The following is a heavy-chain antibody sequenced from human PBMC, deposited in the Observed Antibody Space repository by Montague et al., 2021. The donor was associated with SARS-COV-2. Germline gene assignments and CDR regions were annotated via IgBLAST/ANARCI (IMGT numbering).Heavy chain of an antibody. D-gene: IGHD3-22*01. J-gene: IGHJ1*01. CDR2: IYHDGNT. V-gene: IGHV4-39*01. CDR1: GDSIGSSSYY. Sequence: SETLSLTCTVSGDSIGSSSYYWDWIRQPPGKGLEWIGSIYHDGNTYYNPSLETRVSLSIDERKNQFSLKFYSVTVAVTAVYSCARGPKMGGSGYYYNWGQGILVTVSS. CDR3: ARGPKMGGSGYYYN.